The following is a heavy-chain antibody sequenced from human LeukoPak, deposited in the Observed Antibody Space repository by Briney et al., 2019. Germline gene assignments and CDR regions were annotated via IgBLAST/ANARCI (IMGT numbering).Heavy chain of an antibody. CDR2: IYTSGST. V-gene: IGHV4-61*02. Sequence: SVTLSLTCSVSSGSISSGTYYWSWIRQPAGKGLEWIGRIYTSGSTNYNPSLESRVTISVDTSKNQFSLNLSSVTTADTAVYYCARYNTAGYYFDYWGQGTLVTVSS. D-gene: IGHD1-1*01. CDR1: SGSISSGTYY. CDR3: ARYNTAGYYFDY. J-gene: IGHJ4*02.